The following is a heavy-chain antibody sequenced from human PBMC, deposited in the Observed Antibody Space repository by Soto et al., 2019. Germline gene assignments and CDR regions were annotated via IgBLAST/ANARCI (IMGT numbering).Heavy chain of an antibody. D-gene: IGHD4-17*01. CDR3: VRETVTDAFDI. J-gene: IGHJ3*02. Sequence: QVQLVESGGGVVQPGRSLRLSCAASGFTFSSYGMHWVRQAPGKGLEWVAVIWYDGSNKYYADSVKGRFTISRDNSKNTLYLQMNSLRAEDTAVYYCVRETVTDAFDIWGQGTMVTVSS. CDR1: GFTFSSYG. CDR2: IWYDGSNK. V-gene: IGHV3-33*01.